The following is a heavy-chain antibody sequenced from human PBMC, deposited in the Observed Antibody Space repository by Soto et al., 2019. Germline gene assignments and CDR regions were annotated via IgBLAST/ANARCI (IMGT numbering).Heavy chain of an antibody. CDR3: AKDHLPVSGIYWGIGH. CDR2: ISPDGSDK. J-gene: IGHJ4*02. Sequence: PGGSLRLSCAASGFTFSNYAMHWVRQAPGKGLEWVAVISPDGSDKDYADTVKGRFTISRDNSKNTLHLEMNRLRGEDTAVYYCAKDHLPVSGIYWGIGHWGQGTLVTVSS. V-gene: IGHV3-30*02. CDR1: GFTFSNYA. D-gene: IGHD3-3*01.